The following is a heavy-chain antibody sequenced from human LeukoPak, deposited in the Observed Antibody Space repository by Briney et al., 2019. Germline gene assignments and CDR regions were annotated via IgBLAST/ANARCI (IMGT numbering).Heavy chain of an antibody. CDR3: ARQAGVT. J-gene: IGHJ5*02. CDR2: IKGDASEK. V-gene: IGHV3-7*01. D-gene: IGHD6-19*01. Sequence: PGGSLRLSCAVSGFSINNYWMTWYRQAPGKGLECVAHIKGDASEKYYLDSVKGRFTISRDNAKNSLYLQMNSLRAEDTAVYYCARQAGVTWSQGTLVTVSS. CDR1: GFSINNYW.